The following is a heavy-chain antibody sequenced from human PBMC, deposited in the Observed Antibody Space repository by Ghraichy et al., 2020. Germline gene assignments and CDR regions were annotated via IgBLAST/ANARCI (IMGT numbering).Heavy chain of an antibody. J-gene: IGHJ5*02. D-gene: IGHD3-10*01. CDR3: ARQKYSGRHPNWFDP. V-gene: IGHV4-4*09. CDR2: IYTSGST. Sequence: SETLSLTCTVSGGSISSYYWSWIRQPPGKGLEWIGYIYTSGSTNYNPSLKSRVTISVDTSKNQFSLKLSSVTAADTAVYYCARQKYSGRHPNWFDPWGQGTLVTVSS. CDR1: GGSISSYY.